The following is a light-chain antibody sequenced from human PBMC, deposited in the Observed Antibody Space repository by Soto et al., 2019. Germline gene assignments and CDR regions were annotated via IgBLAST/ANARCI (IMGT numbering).Light chain of an antibody. Sequence: EIVMTQSPATLSVSPGERATLSCRASQSVSSNLAWYQQKPGQAPRLLIYGASTRATGIPDRFSGSGSGTDFTLTISRLEPEDFAVYYCQQYGNSAWTFGQGTKVDI. V-gene: IGKV3-20*01. CDR3: QQYGNSAWT. J-gene: IGKJ1*01. CDR1: QSVSSN. CDR2: GAS.